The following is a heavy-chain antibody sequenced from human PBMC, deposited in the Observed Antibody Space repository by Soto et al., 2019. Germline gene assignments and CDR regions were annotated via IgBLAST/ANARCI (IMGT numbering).Heavy chain of an antibody. J-gene: IGHJ6*02. Sequence: SGPTLVNPTETLTLTCTVSGFSLTTGKMGVSWIRQPPGKALEWLAHIFSDNERSYSTSLQGRLTVSKDTSGSQVVLSMTNVDPVDTATYYCARMKVDSYQFYYAMDVWGQGTTVTVSS. CDR1: GFSLTTGKMG. CDR3: ARMKVDSYQFYYAMDV. D-gene: IGHD3-9*01. CDR2: IFSDNER. V-gene: IGHV2-26*01.